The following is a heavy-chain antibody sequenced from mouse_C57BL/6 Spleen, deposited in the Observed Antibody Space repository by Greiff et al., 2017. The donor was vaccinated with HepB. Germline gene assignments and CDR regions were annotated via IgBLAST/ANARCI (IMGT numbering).Heavy chain of an antibody. CDR2: IYPSDSET. Sequence: VQLQQPGAELVRPGSSVKLSCKASGYTFTSYWMDWVKQRPGQGLEWIGNIYPSDSETHYNQKFKDKATLTVDKSSSTAYMQLSSLTSEDSAVYYCARSTYYYRNYGGYFDVWGTGTTVTVSS. D-gene: IGHD2-5*01. V-gene: IGHV1-61*01. J-gene: IGHJ1*03. CDR3: ARSTYYYRNYGGYFDV. CDR1: GYTFTSYW.